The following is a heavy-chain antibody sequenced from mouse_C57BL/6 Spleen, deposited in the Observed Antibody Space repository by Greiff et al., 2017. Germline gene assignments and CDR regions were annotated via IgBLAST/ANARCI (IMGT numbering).Heavy chain of an antibody. CDR2: IYPGDGDT. J-gene: IGHJ2*01. Sequence: VQLVESGPELVKPGASVKISCKASGYAFSSSWMNWVKQRPGKGLEWIGRIYPGDGDTNYNGKFKGKATLTADKSSSTAYMQLSSLTSEDSAVYFCARYYGSYFDYWGQGTTLTVSS. D-gene: IGHD1-1*01. CDR3: ARYYGSYFDY. V-gene: IGHV1-82*01. CDR1: GYAFSSSW.